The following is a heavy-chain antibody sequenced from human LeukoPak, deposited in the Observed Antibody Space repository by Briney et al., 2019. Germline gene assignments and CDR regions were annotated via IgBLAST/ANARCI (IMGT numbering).Heavy chain of an antibody. CDR3: VRQSLIVQVLAARALLDY. CDR1: GDSISSSIFY. J-gene: IGHJ4*02. V-gene: IGHV4-39*01. D-gene: IGHD2-15*01. CDR2: IYHSGNT. Sequence: PSETLSLTCTVSGDSISSSIFYWGWIRQPPGKGLEWIGNIYHSGNTYYNPSLKSRVTISVDTSKNQFSLKLTSVTAADTAVYYCVRQSLIVQVLAARALLDYWGQGTLVTVSS.